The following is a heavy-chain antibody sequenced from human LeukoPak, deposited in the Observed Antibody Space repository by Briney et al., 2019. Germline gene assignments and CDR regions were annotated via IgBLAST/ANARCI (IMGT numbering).Heavy chain of an antibody. J-gene: IGHJ4*02. V-gene: IGHV3-7*01. CDR2: IKQDGSEK. Sequence: GGSLRLSCAASGFAFSSYSMNWVRQAPGKGLEWVANIKQDGSEKYYVDSVKGRFTISRDNAKNSLYLQMNSLRAEDTAVYYCARETYSGSYWGQGTLVTVSS. CDR3: ARETYSGSY. D-gene: IGHD1-26*01. CDR1: GFAFSSYS.